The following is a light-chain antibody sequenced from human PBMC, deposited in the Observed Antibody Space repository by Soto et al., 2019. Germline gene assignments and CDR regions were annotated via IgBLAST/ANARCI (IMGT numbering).Light chain of an antibody. CDR3: RQYAKAPLT. V-gene: IGKV3-15*01. CDR1: QSISSK. J-gene: IGKJ1*01. Sequence: EIVMTQSPATLSVSPGARAPLSCRARQSISSKLAWYQQNPGQAPRLVIYDTYIRATGIPARFSGSGSGTEFTLTISSLQSEDFAVYYCRQYAKAPLTFGQGTKVDIK. CDR2: DTY.